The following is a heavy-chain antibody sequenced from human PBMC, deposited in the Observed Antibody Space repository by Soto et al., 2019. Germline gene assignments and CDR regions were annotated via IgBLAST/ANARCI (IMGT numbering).Heavy chain of an antibody. CDR1: GGSISSGGYY. V-gene: IGHV4-31*03. Sequence: QVQLQESGPGLVKPSQTLSLTCTVSGGSISSGGYYWSWIRQHPGKGLEWIGYIYYSGSTYYNPSLKSRVTLSVDTSKNQFSLKLSSVTAADTAVYYCARDWGITGTERMGDAFDIWGQGTMVTVSS. J-gene: IGHJ3*02. D-gene: IGHD1-7*01. CDR2: IYYSGST. CDR3: ARDWGITGTERMGDAFDI.